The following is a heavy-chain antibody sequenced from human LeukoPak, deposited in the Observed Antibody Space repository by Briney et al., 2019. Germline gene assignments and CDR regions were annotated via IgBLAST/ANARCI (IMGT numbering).Heavy chain of an antibody. CDR2: INPNSGGT. J-gene: IGHJ4*02. V-gene: IGHV1-2*02. CDR3: AIRSRSGGSYCFDY. Sequence: ASVKVSCKASGYTFTGYYMHWVRQAPGQGLEWMGWINPNSGGTNYAQKFQGRVTMTRDTSISTAYMELSRLRSDDTAVYYCAIRSRSGGSYCFDYWGQGTLVTVSS. D-gene: IGHD2-15*01. CDR1: GYTFTGYY.